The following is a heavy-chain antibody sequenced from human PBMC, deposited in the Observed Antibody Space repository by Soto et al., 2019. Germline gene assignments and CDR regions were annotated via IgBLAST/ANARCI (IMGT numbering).Heavy chain of an antibody. CDR1: GDSISSGDYF. CDR3: ARDYGSGFYFGIDV. Sequence: QVQLQESGPGLVKPSQTLSLSCAVSGDSISSGDYFWSWIRQPPGRVLEWLGYISYSGTTYYNPSLKSRLTMSTDTSKNQFSLKLSSVTVEDTALYYCARDYGSGFYFGIDVWGHGTTVTVSS. J-gene: IGHJ6*02. V-gene: IGHV4-31*11. CDR2: ISYSGTT. D-gene: IGHD3-10*01.